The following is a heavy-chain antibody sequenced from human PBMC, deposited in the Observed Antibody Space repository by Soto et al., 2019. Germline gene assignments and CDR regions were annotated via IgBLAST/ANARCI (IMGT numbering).Heavy chain of an antibody. CDR2: IYPGDSDT. Sequence: GESLKISCKVSGYSFTSYWIGWVRQMPGKGLEWMGIIYPGDSDTRHSPSFQGQVTISADKSISAAYLQWSSLKASDTAMYYCARPGKVRCSGGSCYSLGWFDPWGQGTLVTVSS. CDR3: ARPGKVRCSGGSCYSLGWFDP. J-gene: IGHJ5*02. D-gene: IGHD2-15*01. V-gene: IGHV5-51*01. CDR1: GYSFTSYW.